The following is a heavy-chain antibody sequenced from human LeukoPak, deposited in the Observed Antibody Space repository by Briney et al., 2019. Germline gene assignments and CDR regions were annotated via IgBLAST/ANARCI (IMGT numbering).Heavy chain of an antibody. CDR2: IRYDGSNT. CDR3: ARVLHKRNYDSSDYYGS. J-gene: IGHJ5*02. D-gene: IGHD3-22*01. V-gene: IGHV3-30*02. Sequence: GGSLRLSCAASGFTFSSYAMSWVRQAPGKGLEWVAFIRYDGSNTYYADSVKGRFTISRDNAKNSLYLQLNSLRAEDTAVYYCARVLHKRNYDSSDYYGSWGQGTLVTVSS. CDR1: GFTFSSYA.